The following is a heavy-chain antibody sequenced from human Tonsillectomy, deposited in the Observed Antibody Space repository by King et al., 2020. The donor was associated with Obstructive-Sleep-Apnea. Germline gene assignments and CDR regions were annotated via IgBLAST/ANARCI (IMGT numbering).Heavy chain of an antibody. CDR1: GFTFDDYA. D-gene: IGHD6-19*01. Sequence: VQLVESGGGLVQPGRSLRLSCAASGFTFDDYAMHWVRQAPGKGLEWVSGISWNSGRIGYGDSVKGRFTISRDNAKNSLFLQMNSLRTEDTDLYYCAKDLSSGWYGPVDYWGQGTLVTVSS. V-gene: IGHV3-9*01. CDR2: ISWNSGRI. CDR3: AKDLSSGWYGPVDY. J-gene: IGHJ4*02.